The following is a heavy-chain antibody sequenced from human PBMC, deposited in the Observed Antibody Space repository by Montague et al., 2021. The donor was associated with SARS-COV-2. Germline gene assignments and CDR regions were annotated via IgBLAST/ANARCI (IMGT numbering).Heavy chain of an antibody. V-gene: IGHV4-34*01. J-gene: IGHJ6*03. D-gene: IGHD2-2*01. CDR3: ARARQDVVVPALGIGAYYYYYYMDV. Sequence: SETLSLTCAVYGGSFSGHYWSWIRQPPGKGLEWIGEINHSGSTNYNPSLKSRVTISVDTSKNQFSLKLSSVTAADTAVYYCARARQDVVVPALGIGAYYYYYYMDVWGKGTTVTVSS. CDR2: INHSGST. CDR1: GGSFSGHY.